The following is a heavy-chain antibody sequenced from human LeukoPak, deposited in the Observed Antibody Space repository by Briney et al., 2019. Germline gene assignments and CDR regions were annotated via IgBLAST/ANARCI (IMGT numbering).Heavy chain of an antibody. D-gene: IGHD3-22*01. CDR1: GGSVSSGSYY. CDR2: ISYSGST. CDR3: ASADYYDSSGHPRAFDI. V-gene: IGHV4-61*01. J-gene: IGHJ3*02. Sequence: SETLSLTCTVSGGSVSSGSYYWTWIRQPPGKGLEWIGYISYSGSTNYNPSLKSRVTISVDTSKNQFSLKLSSVTAADTAVYYCASADYYDSSGHPRAFDIWGQGTMVTVSS.